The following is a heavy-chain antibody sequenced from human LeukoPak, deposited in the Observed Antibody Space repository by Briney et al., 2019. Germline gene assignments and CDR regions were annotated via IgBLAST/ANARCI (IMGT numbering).Heavy chain of an antibody. J-gene: IGHJ3*02. CDR1: GFTFSSYA. CDR2: ISGDGGST. Sequence: GGSPRLSCTASGFTFSSYAMSWVRQAPGRGLEWVSIISGDGGSTYYADSVKGRFTISRDNSRNTLYLQMNSLRAEDTAVYHCAKWRAPTNDYGHGLHIWGQGTMVTVSS. CDR3: AKWRAPTNDYGHGLHI. D-gene: IGHD4-17*01. V-gene: IGHV3-23*01.